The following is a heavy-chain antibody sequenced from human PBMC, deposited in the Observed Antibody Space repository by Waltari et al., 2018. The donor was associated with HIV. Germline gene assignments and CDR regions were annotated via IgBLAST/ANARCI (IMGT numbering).Heavy chain of an antibody. CDR3: AKGGYDYGDYSYFDY. CDR1: GFAFSNYG. V-gene: IGHV3-30*18. Sequence: QVQLVESGGGVVQPGWSLRLSCEASGFAFSNYGIHWLRQAPGKGLEWVAIISFEGKNKFYADSVKGRFTVSRDNSKNTLYLHMESLRGEDTAVYYCAKGGYDYGDYSYFDYWGQGTLVTVSA. D-gene: IGHD4-17*01. CDR2: ISFEGKNK. J-gene: IGHJ4*02.